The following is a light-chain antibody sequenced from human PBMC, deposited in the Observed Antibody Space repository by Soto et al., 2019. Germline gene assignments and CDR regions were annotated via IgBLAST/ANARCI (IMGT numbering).Light chain of an antibody. V-gene: IGKV1-33*01. J-gene: IGKJ4*01. CDR2: DAS. Sequence: DIQMTQSPSSLSASVGDRVTITCQASQDISNYLNWYQQKPGKAPKLLIYDASNLETGVPSRFSGSGSGTDFTFTISSLQPEDIATYYCQQYDNLALTFGGGTKADIK. CDR1: QDISNY. CDR3: QQYDNLALT.